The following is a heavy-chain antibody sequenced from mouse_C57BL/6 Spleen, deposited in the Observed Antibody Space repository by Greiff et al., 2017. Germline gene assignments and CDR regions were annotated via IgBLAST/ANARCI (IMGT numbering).Heavy chain of an antibody. J-gene: IGHJ1*03. Sequence: LVESGAELVRPGASVTLSCKASGYTFTDYEMHWVKQTPVHGLEWIGAIDPETGGTAYNQKFKGKAILTAAKSSSTAYMELRSLTSEDSAVYYCTRDGSSPHWYFDVWGTGTTVTVSS. CDR1: GYTFTDYE. V-gene: IGHV1-15*01. CDR2: IDPETGGT. CDR3: TRDGSSPHWYFDV. D-gene: IGHD1-1*01.